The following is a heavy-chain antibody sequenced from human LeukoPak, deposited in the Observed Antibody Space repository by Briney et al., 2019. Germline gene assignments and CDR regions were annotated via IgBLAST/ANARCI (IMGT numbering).Heavy chain of an antibody. D-gene: IGHD5-24*01. Sequence: PGGSLRLSCVASGFTFSNYWMHWVRHPPGKGLVWVSRIYVDGRTTNYADSVKGRFTISRDNAKNTLILQMNSLRVEDTAVYYCARDWVYKIDYWGRGTLVTVSS. CDR3: ARDWVYKIDY. CDR1: GFTFSNYW. J-gene: IGHJ4*02. V-gene: IGHV3-74*01. CDR2: IYVDGRTT.